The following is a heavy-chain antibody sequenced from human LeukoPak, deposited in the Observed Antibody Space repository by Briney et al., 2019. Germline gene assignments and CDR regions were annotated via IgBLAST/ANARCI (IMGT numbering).Heavy chain of an antibody. V-gene: IGHV1-8*02. D-gene: IGHD4-17*01. CDR3: ARGGRYGDQDY. CDR1: GYTFTSYY. J-gene: IGHJ4*02. Sequence: ASVKVSCKASGYTFTSYYKHWVRQAPGQGLEWMGWMNPNSGNTGYAQKFQGRVTMTRNTSISTAYMELSSLRSEDTAVYYCARGGRYGDQDYWGQGTLVTVSS. CDR2: MNPNSGNT.